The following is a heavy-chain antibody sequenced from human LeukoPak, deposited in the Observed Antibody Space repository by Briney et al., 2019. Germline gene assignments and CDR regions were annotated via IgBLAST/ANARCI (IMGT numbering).Heavy chain of an antibody. J-gene: IGHJ6*02. D-gene: IGHD3-10*01. Sequence: PGGSLRLSCAASGFTFDDYAMHWVRQAPGKGLEWVSGISWNSGSIGYADSVKGRFTISRDNAKNSLYLQMNSLRAEDTALYYCAKEGGSGSYPNYYYYYGMDVWGQGTTVTVSS. V-gene: IGHV3-9*01. CDR3: AKEGGSGSYPNYYYYYGMDV. CDR2: ISWNSGSI. CDR1: GFTFDDYA.